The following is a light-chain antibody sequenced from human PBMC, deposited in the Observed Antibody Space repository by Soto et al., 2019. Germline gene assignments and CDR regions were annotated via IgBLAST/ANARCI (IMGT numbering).Light chain of an antibody. J-gene: IGLJ1*01. V-gene: IGLV2-8*01. Sequence: QSALTQPPSASGSPGQSVTISCTGTSSDVGGYNYVSWYQQHPGKAPKLMIYEVSKRPSGVPDRFSGSKSSNTASLTVSGLQAEDEAASYVRSYACSNKLYVFGTGPKLTVL. CDR2: EVS. CDR3: RSYACSNKLYV. CDR1: SSDVGGYNY.